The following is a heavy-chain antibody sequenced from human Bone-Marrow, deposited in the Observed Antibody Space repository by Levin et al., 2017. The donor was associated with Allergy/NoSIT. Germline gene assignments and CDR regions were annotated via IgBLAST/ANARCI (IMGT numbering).Heavy chain of an antibody. V-gene: IGHV7-4-1*02. Sequence: PGGSLRLSCKPSGYTFTSYAINWVRQAPGQGLECMGWINTNTGNPTYAQGFTGRFVFSLDTSVSTAYLQINSLEAEDTAVYYCARGGVGSSGRYHFDYWGQGTLVTVSS. CDR3: ARGGVGSSGRYHFDY. CDR2: INTNTGNP. CDR1: GYTFTSYA. D-gene: IGHD3-10*01. J-gene: IGHJ4*02.